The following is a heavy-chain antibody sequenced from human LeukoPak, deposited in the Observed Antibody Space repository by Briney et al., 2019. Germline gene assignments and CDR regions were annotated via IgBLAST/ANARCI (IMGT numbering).Heavy chain of an antibody. D-gene: IGHD3-3*01. CDR1: GESFSGYY. V-gene: IGHV4-34*01. CDR2: INHSGST. Sequence: PSETLSLTCALYGESFSGYYWSWLRQPPGKGLEWIGEINHSGSTNYNPSLKSRVTISVDTSKNQFSLKLSSVTAADTAVYYCARGIINYDFWSGYRIFDYWGQGTLVTVSS. CDR3: ARGIINYDFWSGYRIFDY. J-gene: IGHJ4*02.